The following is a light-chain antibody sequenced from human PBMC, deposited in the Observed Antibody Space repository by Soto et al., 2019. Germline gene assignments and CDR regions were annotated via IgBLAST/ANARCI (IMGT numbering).Light chain of an antibody. CDR3: QQRSNWPPIT. Sequence: IVLTQSPPTLSLSPGERATLSCSASQSVSSYLAWYQQKPGQAPRLLIYDASNRATGIPARFSGSGSGTDFTLTISSLEPEDFAVYYCQQRSNWPPITFGQGTRLEIK. CDR1: QSVSSY. V-gene: IGKV3-11*01. J-gene: IGKJ5*01. CDR2: DAS.